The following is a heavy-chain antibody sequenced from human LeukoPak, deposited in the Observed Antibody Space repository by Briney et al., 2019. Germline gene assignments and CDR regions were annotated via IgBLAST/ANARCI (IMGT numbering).Heavy chain of an antibody. D-gene: IGHD6-6*01. Sequence: PGGSLRLSCAASGFTFSSYSTNWVRQAPGKGLEWVSSISSSSSYIYYADSVKGRFTISRDNTKNSLYLQMNSLRAEDTAVYYCARGAASLFGYWGQGTLVTVSS. V-gene: IGHV3-21*01. CDR3: ARGAASLFGY. J-gene: IGHJ4*02. CDR2: ISSSSSYI. CDR1: GFTFSSYS.